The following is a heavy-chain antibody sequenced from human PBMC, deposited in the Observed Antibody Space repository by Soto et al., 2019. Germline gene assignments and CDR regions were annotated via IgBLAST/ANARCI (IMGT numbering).Heavy chain of an antibody. V-gene: IGHV1-18*01. CDR2: ISAYNGNT. CDR1: GYTFTSYG. Sequence: ASVKVSCKASGYTFTSYGISWVRQAPGQGLEWMGWISAYNGNTNYAQKLQGRVTMTTDTSTSTAYMELSSLRSEDTAVYYCARDLPRALAGFPKYAFDIWGQGTMVTVSS. D-gene: IGHD6-19*01. CDR3: ARDLPRALAGFPKYAFDI. J-gene: IGHJ3*02.